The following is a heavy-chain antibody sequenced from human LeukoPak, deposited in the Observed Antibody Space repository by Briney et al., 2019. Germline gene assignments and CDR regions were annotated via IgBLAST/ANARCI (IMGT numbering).Heavy chain of an antibody. D-gene: IGHD2-15*01. V-gene: IGHV4-39*02. CDR3: ARGRGVVVVAARRYYYYYMDV. Sequence: SETLSLTCTVSGDSISSSSYYWGWIRQPPGKGLEWIGSIYYSASTYYNPSLKSRVTISVDTSKNHFSLKLSSVTAADTAVYYCARGRGVVVVAARRYYYYYMDVWGKGTTVTVSS. CDR1: GDSISSSSYY. J-gene: IGHJ6*03. CDR2: IYYSAST.